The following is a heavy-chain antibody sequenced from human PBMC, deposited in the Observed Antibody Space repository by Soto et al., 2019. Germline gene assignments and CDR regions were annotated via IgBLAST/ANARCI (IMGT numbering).Heavy chain of an antibody. J-gene: IGHJ3*02. D-gene: IGHD3-22*01. Sequence: GASVKVSCKASGYTFTSYGISWVRQAPGQGLEWMGWISAYNGNTNYAQKLQGRVTMTTDTSTSTAYMELRSLRSDDTAVYYCASIPITMIVVADDPFDIWGQGTMVTVSS. CDR3: ASIPITMIVVADDPFDI. CDR2: ISAYNGNT. CDR1: GYTFTSYG. V-gene: IGHV1-18*01.